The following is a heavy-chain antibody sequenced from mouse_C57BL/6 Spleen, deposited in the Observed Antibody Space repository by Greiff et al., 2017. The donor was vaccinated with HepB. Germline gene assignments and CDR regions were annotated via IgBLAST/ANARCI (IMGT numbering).Heavy chain of an antibody. V-gene: IGHV1-15*01. J-gene: IGHJ3*01. CDR2: IDPETGGT. CDR1: GYTFTDYE. CDR3: TRDSNYGFAY. Sequence: QVQLQQSGAELVRPGASVTLSCKASGYTFTDYEMHWVKQTPVHGLEWIGAIDPETGGTAYNQKFKGKAILTADKSSSTAYMELRSLTSEDSAVYYCTRDSNYGFAYWGQGTLVTVSA. D-gene: IGHD2-5*01.